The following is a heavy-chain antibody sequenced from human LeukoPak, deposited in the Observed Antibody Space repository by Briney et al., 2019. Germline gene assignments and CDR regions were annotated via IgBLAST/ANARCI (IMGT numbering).Heavy chain of an antibody. Sequence: ASVKVSCKASGYTFTGYYMHWGRQAPGQGREWMGWISAYNGNTNYAQKLQGRGTMTTGTSTSTAYMELRSLRSDDTAVYYCARAGAARPGLGAFDIWGQGTMVTVSS. CDR1: GYTFTGYY. D-gene: IGHD6-6*01. J-gene: IGHJ3*02. V-gene: IGHV1-18*04. CDR2: ISAYNGNT. CDR3: ARAGAARPGLGAFDI.